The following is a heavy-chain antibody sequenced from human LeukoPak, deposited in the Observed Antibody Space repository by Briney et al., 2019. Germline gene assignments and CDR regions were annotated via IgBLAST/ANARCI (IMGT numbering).Heavy chain of an antibody. CDR3: GTGRKGKGGAFES. D-gene: IGHD3-16*01. J-gene: IGHJ3*02. CDR2: FDSEDGET. V-gene: IGHV1-24*01. CDR1: GYTLTELS. Sequence: GASVKVSCKVSGYTLTELSIHWVRQAPGKGLEWMGGFDSEDGETIYAQKFQGRVTMTEDTSTDTAYIELSSLRSEDRAVYCGGTGRKGKGGAFESGGQGTMVTVS.